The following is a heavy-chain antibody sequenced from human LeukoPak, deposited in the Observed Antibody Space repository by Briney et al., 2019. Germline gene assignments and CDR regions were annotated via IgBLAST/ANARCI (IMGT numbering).Heavy chain of an antibody. CDR1: GFTFSSYG. V-gene: IGHV3-30*03. CDR2: ISNDGSRK. D-gene: IGHD3-3*01. CDR3: ARDRAWNYFDY. J-gene: IGHJ4*02. Sequence: PGGSLRLSCAASGFTFSSYGMNWVRQAPGKGLEWVAIISNDGSRKYYAHSVEGRFTISRDNSKNTLYLQMDSLRAEDTAVYYCARDRAWNYFDYWGQGTLVTVSS.